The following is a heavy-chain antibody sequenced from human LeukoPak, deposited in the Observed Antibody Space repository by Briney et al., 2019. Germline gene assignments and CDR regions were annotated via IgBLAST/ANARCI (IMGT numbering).Heavy chain of an antibody. CDR2: INPNSVGT. J-gene: IGHJ4*02. Sequence: ASVKVSCKASGYTFTGYYKHWVRQAPGQGLEWMGWINPNSVGTNYAQKFQGRVTMTRDTSISTAYMELSRLRSDDTAVYYCARAGYYYDSSGHPFDYWGQGTLVTVSS. CDR1: GYTFTGYY. V-gene: IGHV1-2*02. CDR3: ARAGYYYDSSGHPFDY. D-gene: IGHD3-22*01.